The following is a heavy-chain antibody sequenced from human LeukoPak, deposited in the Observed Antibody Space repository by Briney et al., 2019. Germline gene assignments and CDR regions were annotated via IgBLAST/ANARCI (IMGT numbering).Heavy chain of an antibody. D-gene: IGHD3-10*01. CDR2: INSDGSRT. CDR1: GFTLSSSW. CDR3: ARDRAGAGFLDY. Sequence: GGSLRLSCAASGFTLSSSWMHWVRQAPGKGLVWDSCINSDGSRTNYADSVKGRFTISRDNAKNTLYLQMNNLRVEDTAVYYCARDRAGAGFLDYWGQGTLVTVSS. J-gene: IGHJ4*02. V-gene: IGHV3-74*01.